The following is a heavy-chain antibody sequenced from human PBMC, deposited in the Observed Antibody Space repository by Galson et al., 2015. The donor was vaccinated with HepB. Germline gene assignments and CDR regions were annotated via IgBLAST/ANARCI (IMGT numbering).Heavy chain of an antibody. Sequence: SVKVSCKASGGTFSSYAVHWVRQAPGQGLEWMGRIIPILGIPNYGQRFQGRVTLIADTSTSTAYMELRSLRSEDTAVDYCASDHEGYFLGCPSVWGNGTAVTVSS. CDR2: IIPILGIP. CDR3: ASDHEGYFLGCPSV. D-gene: IGHD3/OR15-3a*01. CDR1: GGTFSSYA. J-gene: IGHJ6*04. V-gene: IGHV1-69*04.